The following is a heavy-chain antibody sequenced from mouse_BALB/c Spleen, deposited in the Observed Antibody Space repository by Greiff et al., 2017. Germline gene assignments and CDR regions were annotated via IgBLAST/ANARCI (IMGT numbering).Heavy chain of an antibody. D-gene: IGHD2-3*01. CDR2: IYPYNGGT. J-gene: IGHJ4*01. V-gene: IGHV1S29*02. CDR1: GYTFTDYN. CDR3: ARFSLYDYAMDY. Sequence: EVKLVESGPELVKPGASVKISCKASGYTFTDYNMHWVKQSHGKSLEWIGYIYPYNGGTGYNQKFKSKATLTVDNSSSTAYMELRSLTSEDSAVYYCARFSLYDYAMDYWGQGTSVTVSS.